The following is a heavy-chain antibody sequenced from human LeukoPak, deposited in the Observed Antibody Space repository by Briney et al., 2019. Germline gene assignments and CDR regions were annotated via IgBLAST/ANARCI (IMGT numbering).Heavy chain of an antibody. CDR3: ARDRGNKVDY. D-gene: IGHD4-23*01. Sequence: SETLSLTCAVYGGSFSGYYWSWIRQPPGKGLEWIGEINHSGSTNYNPSLKSRVTISVDTSKNQFSLKLSSVTAADTAVYYCARDRGNKVDYWGQGTLVTVSS. CDR2: INHSGST. J-gene: IGHJ4*02. CDR1: GGSFSGYY. V-gene: IGHV4-34*01.